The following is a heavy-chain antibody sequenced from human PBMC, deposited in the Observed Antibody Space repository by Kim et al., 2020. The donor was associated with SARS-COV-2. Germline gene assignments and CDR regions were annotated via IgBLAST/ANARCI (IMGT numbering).Heavy chain of an antibody. Sequence: GGSLRLSCAASGFTFSIYAMNWVRQAPGKGLEWVSAISAGGGGTFYADSVKGRFSISRDNSKNTLYLQMNSLSAEDTAVYYCVKDREGATPYYYFDFWGQGSLVTVSS. V-gene: IGHV3-23*01. CDR2: ISAGGGGT. CDR3: VKDREGATPYYYFDF. D-gene: IGHD1-1*01. CDR1: GFTFSIYA. J-gene: IGHJ4*01.